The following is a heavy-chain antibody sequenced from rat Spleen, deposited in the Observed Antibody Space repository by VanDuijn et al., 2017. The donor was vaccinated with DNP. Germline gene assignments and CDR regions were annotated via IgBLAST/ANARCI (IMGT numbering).Heavy chain of an antibody. CDR1: GVSLTSYS. CDR2: MWYDGDT. D-gene: IGHD1-12*02. Sequence: QVQLKESGPGLVQPSEILSLTCTVSGVSLTSYSVSWVRQSSGKGPEWLGRMWYDGDTAYNSALKSRLSISRDTSKNQVFLKMNSLQTDDTGTYYCTRDQDYYYDGGYYPTMDAWGQGTSVTVSS. CDR3: TRDQDYYYDGGYYPTMDA. J-gene: IGHJ4*01. V-gene: IGHV2-63*01.